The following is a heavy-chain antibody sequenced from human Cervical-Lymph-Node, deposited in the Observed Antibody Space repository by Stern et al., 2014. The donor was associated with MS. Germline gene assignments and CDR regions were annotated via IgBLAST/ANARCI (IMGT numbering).Heavy chain of an antibody. V-gene: IGHV3-23*04. Sequence: VQLVESGGDLVQPGGSLRLSCAASGFTFSSIAMRWVRQAPGKGLEWVSSISGGGYGTYYADSFTGRFNMSRDKSTNTLYLQMNSLRAEDTAVYYCAKSEQWLVPNWFDPWGQGTLVTVSS. CDR3: AKSEQWLVPNWFDP. CDR2: ISGGGYGT. CDR1: GFTFSSIA. J-gene: IGHJ5*02. D-gene: IGHD6-19*01.